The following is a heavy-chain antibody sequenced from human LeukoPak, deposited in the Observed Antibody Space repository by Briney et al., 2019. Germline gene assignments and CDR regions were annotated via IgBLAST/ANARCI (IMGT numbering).Heavy chain of an antibody. D-gene: IGHD2-8*02. CDR3: ARARSCTGGKCFRSFDY. Sequence: SETLSLTCTVSGGSISSGDYYWSWIREPPGKGLEWIGCINYSGTTYYNPSLKSRITISVDTSKSQLSLRLTSVTAADTAVYYCARARSCTGGKCFRSFDYWGQGTLVTVSS. J-gene: IGHJ4*02. CDR1: GGSISSGDYY. V-gene: IGHV4-30-4*08. CDR2: INYSGTT.